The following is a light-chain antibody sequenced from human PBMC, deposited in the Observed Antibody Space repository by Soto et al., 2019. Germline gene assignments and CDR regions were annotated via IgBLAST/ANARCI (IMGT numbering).Light chain of an antibody. Sequence: DIQVTQSPSTLSASVGDRVTISCRASQNIDSWLAWYQQKPGKAPKPLIYDASSLESGVPSRFSGSGSGTEFTLTISSLQPDDFATYYCQQYNSYPYSFGPGTKVDIK. CDR1: QNIDSW. CDR3: QQYNSYPYS. J-gene: IGKJ3*01. CDR2: DAS. V-gene: IGKV1-5*01.